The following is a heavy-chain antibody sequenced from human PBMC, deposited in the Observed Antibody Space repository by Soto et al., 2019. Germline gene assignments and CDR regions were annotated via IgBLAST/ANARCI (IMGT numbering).Heavy chain of an antibody. CDR3: AISNYRDVLYFQH. J-gene: IGHJ1*01. V-gene: IGHV4-59*01. CDR2: IYYSGST. Sequence: PSETLSLTCTVSGGSISSYYWSWIRQPPGKGLEWIGYIYYSGSTNYNPSLKSRVTISVDTSKNQFSLKLSSVTAADTAVYYCAISNYRDVLYFQHWGQGTLVTVSS. CDR1: GGSISSYY. D-gene: IGHD4-4*01.